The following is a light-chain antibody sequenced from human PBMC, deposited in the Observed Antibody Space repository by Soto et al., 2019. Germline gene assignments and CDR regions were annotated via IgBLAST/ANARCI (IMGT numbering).Light chain of an antibody. J-gene: IGLJ2*01. V-gene: IGLV2-14*01. Sequence: QSVLTQPASVSGSPGQSITISCTGTSSDVGGYNYVSWYQQHPGKAPKLMIYDVSNRPSGVSSRFSGSKSGKTASLTISGRQDEDEADYYCSSYTTISTVVFGGGTKVTVL. CDR2: DVS. CDR3: SSYTTISTVV. CDR1: SSDVGGYNY.